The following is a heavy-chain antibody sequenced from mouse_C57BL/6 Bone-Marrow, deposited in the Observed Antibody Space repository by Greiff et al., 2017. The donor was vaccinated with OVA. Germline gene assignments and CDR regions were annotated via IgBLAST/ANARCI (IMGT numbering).Heavy chain of an antibody. CDR1: GYSITSGYY. J-gene: IGHJ4*01. V-gene: IGHV3-6*01. CDR2: ISYDGSN. Sequence: DVKLQESGPGLVKPSQSLSLTCSVTGYSITSGYYWDWIRQFPGNKLEWMGYISYDGSNNYNPSLKNRISITRDTSKNQCFLKLNSVTTEDTATYYCARNAYYSNYDYYAMDYWGQGTSVTVSS. CDR3: ARNAYYSNYDYYAMDY. D-gene: IGHD2-5*01.